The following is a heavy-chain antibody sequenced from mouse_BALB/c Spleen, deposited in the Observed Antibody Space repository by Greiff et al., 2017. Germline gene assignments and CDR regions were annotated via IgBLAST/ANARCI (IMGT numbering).Heavy chain of an antibody. D-gene: IGHD2-4*01. CDR2: IWGDGST. J-gene: IGHJ3*01. V-gene: IGHV2-6-7*01. CDR3: ARYDYDTWFAY. CDR1: GFSLTGYG. Sequence: VQLKESGPGLVAPSQSLSITCTVSGFSLTGYGVNWVRQPPGKGLEWLGMIWGDGSTDYNSALKSRLSISKDNSKSQVFLKMNSLQTDDTARYYCARYDYDTWFAYWGQGTLVTVSA.